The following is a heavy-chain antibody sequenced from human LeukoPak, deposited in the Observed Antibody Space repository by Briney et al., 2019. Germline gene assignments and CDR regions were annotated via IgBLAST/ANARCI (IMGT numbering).Heavy chain of an antibody. J-gene: IGHJ4*02. Sequence: PSETLSLTCAVYGGSFSGYYWSWIRQPPGKGLEWIGEINHSGSTSYNPSLKGRVTISVDTSKNQFSLKLSSVTAADTAVYYCARALGYCSSTSCYAAAWFDYWGQGTLVTVSS. V-gene: IGHV4-34*01. CDR1: GGSFSGYY. CDR3: ARALGYCSSTSCYAAAWFDY. CDR2: INHSGST. D-gene: IGHD2-2*01.